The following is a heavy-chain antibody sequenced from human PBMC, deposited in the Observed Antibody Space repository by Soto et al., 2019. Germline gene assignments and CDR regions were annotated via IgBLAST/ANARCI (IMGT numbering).Heavy chain of an antibody. CDR3: AIANYGDNDY. CDR2: ISAYNGNT. Sequence: QVQLVQSGAEVKKPGASVKVSCKASGYTFPSSTISWVRQAPGQGLEWMGWISAYNGNTKYAQKLQGRVTMTTDTSTSTGSMELRDLRSDDTAMYFCAIANYGDNDYWGQGTLVTVSS. D-gene: IGHD4-17*01. CDR1: GYTFPSST. J-gene: IGHJ4*02. V-gene: IGHV1-18*01.